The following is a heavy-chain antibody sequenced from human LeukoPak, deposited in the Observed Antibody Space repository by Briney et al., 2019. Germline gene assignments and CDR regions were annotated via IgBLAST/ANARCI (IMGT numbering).Heavy chain of an antibody. CDR1: GGSISSYY. V-gene: IGHV4-34*01. Sequence: SETLSLTCTVSGGSISSYYWSWIRQPPGKGLEWIGEINHSGSTNYNPSLKSRVTISVDTSKNQFSLKLSSVTAADTAVYYCARGGDYGDYWGQGTLVTVSS. CDR3: ARGGDYGDY. CDR2: INHSGST. J-gene: IGHJ4*02.